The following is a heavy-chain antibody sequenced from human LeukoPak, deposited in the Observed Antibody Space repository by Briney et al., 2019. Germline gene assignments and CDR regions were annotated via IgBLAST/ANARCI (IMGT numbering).Heavy chain of an antibody. CDR1: GGSISSSSYY. J-gene: IGHJ4*02. Sequence: PSETLSLTCTVSGGSISSSSYYWGWIRQPPGKGLEWIGNIYYSGSTYYNPSPKSRVTISVDTSKNQFSLKLSSVTAADTAVYYCARHGGDIVVVPTTMTFDYWGQGTLVTVSS. V-gene: IGHV4-39*01. CDR2: IYYSGST. D-gene: IGHD2-2*01. CDR3: ARHGGDIVVVPTTMTFDY.